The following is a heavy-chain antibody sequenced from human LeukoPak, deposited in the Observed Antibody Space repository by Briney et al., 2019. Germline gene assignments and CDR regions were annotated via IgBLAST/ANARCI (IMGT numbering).Heavy chain of an antibody. V-gene: IGHV3-21*04. CDR1: GFTFYAYS. Sequence: GGSLRLSCAASGFTFYAYSMNWVRQAPGKGLEWVSSISSSGTYTYYADSVKGRFTISRDNVRNSLYLQMNSLTAEDTAIYSCARPRLESCSGGSCFDAFDIWGQGTMVTVSS. D-gene: IGHD2-15*01. CDR3: ARPRLESCSGGSCFDAFDI. CDR2: ISSSGTYT. J-gene: IGHJ3*02.